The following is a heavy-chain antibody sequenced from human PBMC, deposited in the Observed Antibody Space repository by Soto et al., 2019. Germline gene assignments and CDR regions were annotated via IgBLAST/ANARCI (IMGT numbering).Heavy chain of an antibody. V-gene: IGHV4-34*01. D-gene: IGHD3-9*01. CDR1: GGSFSGYY. Sequence: PSETLSLTCAVYGGSFSGYYWSWIRQPPGKGLEWIGEINHSGSTNYNPSLKSRVTISVDTSKNQFSLKLSSVTAADTAVYYCGGMDYDILTGYNAFDIWGQGTMVTVSS. J-gene: IGHJ3*02. CDR3: GGMDYDILTGYNAFDI. CDR2: INHSGST.